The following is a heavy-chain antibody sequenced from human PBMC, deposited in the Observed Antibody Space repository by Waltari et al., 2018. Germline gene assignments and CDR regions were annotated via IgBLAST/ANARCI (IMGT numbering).Heavy chain of an antibody. Sequence: EVQLVESGGGLVQPGQSLRLSCAASGFPFSTYSMNWVRQAPGKVREWVSYSSGSSSTIYYAGSVKGRFTISRDNAKNSLFLQMNSLRAEDTAVYYCARDAYYSDSSGYHFDYWGQGTLVTVSS. V-gene: IGHV3-48*04. CDR2: SSGSSSTI. CDR1: GFPFSTYS. J-gene: IGHJ4*02. CDR3: ARDAYYSDSSGYHFDY. D-gene: IGHD3-22*01.